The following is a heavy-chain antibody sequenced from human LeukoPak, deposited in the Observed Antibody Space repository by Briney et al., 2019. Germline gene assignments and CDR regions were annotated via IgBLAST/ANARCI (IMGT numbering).Heavy chain of an antibody. V-gene: IGHV4-34*01. CDR3: ARDLSVGELDY. CDR1: GGSFSGYY. J-gene: IGHJ4*02. D-gene: IGHD3-16*01. Sequence: SETLSLTCAVYGGSFSGYYWSWIRQPPGKGLEWIGEINHSGSTNYNPSLKSRVTISVDTSKNQFSLKLSSVTAADTAVYYCARDLSVGELDYWGQGTLVTVSS. CDR2: INHSGST.